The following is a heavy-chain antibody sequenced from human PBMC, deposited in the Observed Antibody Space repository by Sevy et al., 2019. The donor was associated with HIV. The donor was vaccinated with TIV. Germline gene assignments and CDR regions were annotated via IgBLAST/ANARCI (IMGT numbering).Heavy chain of an antibody. CDR2: INPNSGGT. Sequence: ASVKVSCKASGYTFTGYYMHWVRQAPGQGLEWMGCINPNSGGTNYAQKFQSRVTMTRDTSISTAYMGLSRLRSDDTAVYYCARGFYYYDSSGYYWPWGQGTLLTVSS. J-gene: IGHJ5*02. CDR1: GYTFTGYY. V-gene: IGHV1-2*02. CDR3: ARGFYYYDSSGYYWP. D-gene: IGHD3-22*01.